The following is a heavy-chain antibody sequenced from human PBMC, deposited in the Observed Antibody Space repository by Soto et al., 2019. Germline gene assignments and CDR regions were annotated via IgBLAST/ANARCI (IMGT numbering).Heavy chain of an antibody. CDR1: GGSISSGGYY. J-gene: IGHJ6*02. D-gene: IGHD6-6*01. V-gene: IGHV4-31*03. CDR3: ARGSSIAGLYYGMDV. Sequence: SETLSLTCTVSGGSISSGGYYWTWIRQHPGKGLEWIGYNYYSGITYYNPSLKSRVTISLDTSKNQFSLKLSSVTAADTAVYYCARGSSIAGLYYGMDVWGQGTTATVS. CDR2: NYYSGIT.